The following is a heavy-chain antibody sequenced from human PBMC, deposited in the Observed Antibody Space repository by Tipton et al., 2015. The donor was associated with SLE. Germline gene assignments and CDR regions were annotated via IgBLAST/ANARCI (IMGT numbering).Heavy chain of an antibody. D-gene: IGHD2-2*01. CDR1: GGSISSSSYY. Sequence: LRLSCTVSGGSISSSSYYWGWIRQPPGKGLEWIGSIYYSGSTYYNPSLKSRVTISVDTSKNQFSLKLSSVTAADTAVYYCAKEARSCSSTSCREEVFDIWGQGTMVTVSS. J-gene: IGHJ3*02. CDR3: AKEARSCSSTSCREEVFDI. CDR2: IYYSGST. V-gene: IGHV4-39*02.